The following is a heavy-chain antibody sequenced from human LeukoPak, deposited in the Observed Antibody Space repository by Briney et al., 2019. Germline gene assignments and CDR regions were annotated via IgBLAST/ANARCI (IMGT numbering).Heavy chain of an antibody. CDR3: ARETPTTVVTPGHAFDI. J-gene: IGHJ3*02. CDR1: GGSISSYY. D-gene: IGHD4-23*01. Sequence: KTSETLSLTCTVSGGSISSYYWSWIRQLPGKGLEWIGYVYYSGITNFNPSLKSRVTISVDTSKNQFSLKLSSVTAADTAVYYCARETPTTVVTPGHAFDIWGQGTMVTVSS. V-gene: IGHV4-59*01. CDR2: VYYSGIT.